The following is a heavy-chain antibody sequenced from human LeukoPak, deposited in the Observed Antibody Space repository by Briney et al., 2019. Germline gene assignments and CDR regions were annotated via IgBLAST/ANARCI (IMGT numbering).Heavy chain of an antibody. D-gene: IGHD2-2*01. CDR3: AREYCSSTSCDWYFDL. J-gene: IGHJ2*01. Sequence: SETLSLTCAVYGGSFSGYYWSWIRQPPGKGLEWIGEINHSGSTNYNPSLKSRVTFSVDTSKNQFSLKLSSVTAADTAVYYCAREYCSSTSCDWYFDLWGRGTLVTVSS. CDR1: GGSFSGYY. CDR2: INHSGST. V-gene: IGHV4-34*01.